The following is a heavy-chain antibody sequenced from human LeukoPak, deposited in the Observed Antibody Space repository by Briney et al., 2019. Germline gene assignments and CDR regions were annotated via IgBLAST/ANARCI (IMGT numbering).Heavy chain of an antibody. CDR1: GFTFDDYA. CDR3: AKDIGSGSYYHFDY. V-gene: IGHV3-43D*03. CDR2: ISWDGGST. D-gene: IGHD1-26*01. J-gene: IGHJ4*02. Sequence: GGSLRLSCAASGFTFDDYAMHWVRQAPGKGLEWVSLISWDGGSTYYADSVKGRFTISRDNSKNSLYLQMNSLRAEDTALYYCAKDIGSGSYYHFDYWGQGTLVTVSS.